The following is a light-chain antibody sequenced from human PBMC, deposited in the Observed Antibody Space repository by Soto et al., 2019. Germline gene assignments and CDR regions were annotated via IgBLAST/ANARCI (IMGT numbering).Light chain of an antibody. Sequence: DIVMPQTRLSLPVTPGEPASISCRSSQSLLHSNGYNYLDWYLQKPGQSPQLLIYLGSNRASGVPDRFSGSGAGTDFTLKISRVEAEDVGVYYCMQALQTPRTFGQGTKVEIQ. J-gene: IGKJ1*01. CDR1: QSLLHSNGYNY. CDR3: MQALQTPRT. V-gene: IGKV2-28*01. CDR2: LGS.